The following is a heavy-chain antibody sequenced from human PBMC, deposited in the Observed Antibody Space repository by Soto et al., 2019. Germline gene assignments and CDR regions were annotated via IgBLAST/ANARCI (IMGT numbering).Heavy chain of an antibody. J-gene: IGHJ4*02. CDR2: FYSGGST. D-gene: IGHD2-15*01. V-gene: IGHV3-53*01. Sequence: PGGSLRLSCAASGFTVSSNYMSWVRQAPGKGLEWVSVFYSGGSTYYADSVKGRFTISRDNSKNTLYLHMNSLRAEGTAVYYCASAYCSGGSCYPYYFDYWGQRTLVTVSS. CDR1: GFTVSSNY. CDR3: ASAYCSGGSCYPYYFDY.